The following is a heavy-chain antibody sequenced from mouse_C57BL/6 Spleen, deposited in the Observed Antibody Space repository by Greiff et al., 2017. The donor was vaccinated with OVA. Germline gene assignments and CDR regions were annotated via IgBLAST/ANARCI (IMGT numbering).Heavy chain of an antibody. CDR3: ARLLETAQAYFDY. CDR1: GYTFTSYW. D-gene: IGHD3-2*02. V-gene: IGHV1-61*01. J-gene: IGHJ2*01. CDR2: IYPSDSET. Sequence: QVQLQQPGAELVRPGSSVKLSCKASGYTFTSYWMDWVKQRPGQGLEWIGNIYPSDSETHYNQKFKDKATLTVDKSSSTAYMQLSSLTSEDSAVYYCARLLETAQAYFDYWGQGTTLTVSS.